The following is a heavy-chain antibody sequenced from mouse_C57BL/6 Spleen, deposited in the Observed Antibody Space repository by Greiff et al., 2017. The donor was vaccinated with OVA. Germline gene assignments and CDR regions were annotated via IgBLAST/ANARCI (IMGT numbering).Heavy chain of an antibody. J-gene: IGHJ2*01. D-gene: IGHD1-1*01. Sequence: EVMLVESEGGLVQPGRSMKLSCTASGFTFSDYYMAWVRQVPEKGLEWVANINYDGSSTYYLDSLKSRFIISRDNAKNILYLQMSSLKSEDTATYYCARSTVVAPFDYWGQGTTLTVSS. CDR1: GFTFSDYY. CDR3: ARSTVVAPFDY. CDR2: INYDGSST. V-gene: IGHV5-16*01.